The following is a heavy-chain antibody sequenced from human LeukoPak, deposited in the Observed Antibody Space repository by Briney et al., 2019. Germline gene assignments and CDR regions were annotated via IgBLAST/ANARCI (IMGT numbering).Heavy chain of an antibody. Sequence: GGSLRLSCAASGFTSSTYWMSWVRQAPGKGLEWVANINQDGSEKYYVDSVKGRFTISRDNAKNSLYLQMNSLRAEDTAVYYCARGRDTFDFWGQGTMVTVSS. CDR2: INQDGSEK. CDR3: ARGRDTFDF. CDR1: GFTSSTYW. J-gene: IGHJ3*01. V-gene: IGHV3-7*01.